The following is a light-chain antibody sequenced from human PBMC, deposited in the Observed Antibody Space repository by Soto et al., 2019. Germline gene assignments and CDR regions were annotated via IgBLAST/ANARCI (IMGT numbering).Light chain of an antibody. CDR3: QQYGSSQYT. CDR2: GAS. Sequence: EIVLTQSPGTLSLSPGERATLSCRASQSVNNNYLAWYQQKPGPAPRLLIYGASSRATGIPDRFSGSGSGTDFTLPISRLEPEDFAVYYCQQYGSSQYTFGQGTKLEIK. CDR1: QSVNNNY. J-gene: IGKJ2*01. V-gene: IGKV3-20*01.